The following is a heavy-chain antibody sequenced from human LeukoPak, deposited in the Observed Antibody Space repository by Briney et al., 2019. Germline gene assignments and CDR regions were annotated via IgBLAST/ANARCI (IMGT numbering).Heavy chain of an antibody. J-gene: IGHJ4*02. V-gene: IGHV3-23*01. D-gene: IGHD3-3*01. CDR3: ASTSGHYDFWSGSSFDY. CDR1: GFTFSSYA. CDR2: ISGSGGST. Sequence: GGSLRLSCAASGFTFSSYAMSWVRQAPGKGLEWVSAISGSGGSTYYADSVKGRFTISRDNSKNTLCLQMNSLRAEDTAVYYCASTSGHYDFWSGSSFDYWGQGTLVTVSS.